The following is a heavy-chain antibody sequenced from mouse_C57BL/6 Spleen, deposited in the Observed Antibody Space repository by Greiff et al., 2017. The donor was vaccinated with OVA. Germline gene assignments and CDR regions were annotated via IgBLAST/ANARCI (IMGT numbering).Heavy chain of an antibody. CDR3: ARDSSGGFAY. CDR1: GYSITSGYY. Sequence: EVQLKESGPGLVKPSQSLSLTCSVTGYSITSGYYWNWIRQFPGNKLEWMGYISYDGSNNYNPSLKNRISITRDTSKNQFFLKLNSVTTEDTATYYCARDSSGGFAYWGQGTLVTVSA. CDR2: ISYDGSN. J-gene: IGHJ3*01. D-gene: IGHD3-2*02. V-gene: IGHV3-6*01.